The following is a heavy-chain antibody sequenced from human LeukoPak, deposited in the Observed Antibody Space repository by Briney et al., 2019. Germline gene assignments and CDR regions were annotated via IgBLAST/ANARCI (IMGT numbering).Heavy chain of an antibody. V-gene: IGHV3-7*01. J-gene: IGHJ4*02. CDR1: GFTFSSYA. D-gene: IGHD3-3*01. CDR3: ARGVPYDSWSGPHYSDY. CDR2: IKQDGSQE. Sequence: TGGSLRLSCAASGFTFSSYAMSWVRQAPGKGLEWVAHIKQDGSQEYYVDSVKGRFTISRDSAKNSLYLQMNSLRAEDTAVYYARGVPYDSWSGPHYSDYWGQGTLVAVSS.